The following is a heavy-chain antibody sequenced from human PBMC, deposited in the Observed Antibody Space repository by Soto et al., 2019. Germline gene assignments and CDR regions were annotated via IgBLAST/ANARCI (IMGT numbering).Heavy chain of an antibody. D-gene: IGHD3-10*01. CDR3: AKGYYYGSGSPPYGY. CDR2: ISYDGSNK. Sequence: QVQLVESGGGVVQPGRSLRLSCAASGFTFSSYGMHWVRQAPGKGLEWVAVISYDGSNKYYADSVKGRFTISRDNSKNTLYLQMNSLRAEDTAVYYCAKGYYYGSGSPPYGYWGQGTLVTVSS. J-gene: IGHJ4*02. V-gene: IGHV3-30*18. CDR1: GFTFSSYG.